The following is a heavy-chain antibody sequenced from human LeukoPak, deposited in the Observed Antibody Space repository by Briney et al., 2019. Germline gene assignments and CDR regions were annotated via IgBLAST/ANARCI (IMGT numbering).Heavy chain of an antibody. V-gene: IGHV3-33*01. J-gene: IGHJ4*02. CDR2: IWYDGSNK. CDR1: GFTFSSYG. Sequence: PGGSLRLSCAASGFTFSSYGMHWVRQAPGKGLEWVAVIWYDGSNKYYADSVKGRFTISRDNSKSTLYLEMNSLRAEDTAVYYCARDQIVAGGIFNWDYWGQGTQVTVSS. D-gene: IGHD2-21*01. CDR3: ARDQIVAGGIFNWDY.